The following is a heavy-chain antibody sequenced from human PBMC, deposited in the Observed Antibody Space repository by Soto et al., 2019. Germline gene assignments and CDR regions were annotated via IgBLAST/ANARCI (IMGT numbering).Heavy chain of an antibody. CDR2: ISYDGSNK. CDR3: AREIYDILTGYLYYYGMDV. Sequence: GGSLRLSCAASGFTFSSYAMHWVRQAPGKGLEWVAVISYDGSNKYYADSVKGRFTISRDNSKNTLYLQMNSLRAEDTAVYYCAREIYDILTGYLYYYGMDVWGQGTTVTVSS. J-gene: IGHJ6*02. V-gene: IGHV3-30-3*01. CDR1: GFTFSSYA. D-gene: IGHD3-9*01.